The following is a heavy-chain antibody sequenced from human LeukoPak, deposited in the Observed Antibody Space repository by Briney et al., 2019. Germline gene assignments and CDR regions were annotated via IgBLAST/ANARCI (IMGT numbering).Heavy chain of an antibody. CDR3: ARAASLPVWWPREQPGWYFDL. CDR1: GFPFSSYA. D-gene: IGHD2-21*01. CDR2: ISGCGGST. V-gene: IGHV3-23*01. Sequence: PGGSLRLSCAASGFPFSSYAMSWLRQAPGKGLEWVSAISGCGGSTYYVDSVKGRFTISRDNAKNSLYLQMNSLRAEDTAVYYCARAASLPVWWPREQPGWYFDLWGRGTLVTVSS. J-gene: IGHJ2*01.